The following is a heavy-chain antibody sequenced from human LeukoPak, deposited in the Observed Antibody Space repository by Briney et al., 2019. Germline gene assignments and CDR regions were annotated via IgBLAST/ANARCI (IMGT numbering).Heavy chain of an antibody. CDR2: MNPNSGNT. CDR3: ARAPKTSYYDSSGYYYYFDY. Sequence: GASVKVSCKASGYTFTSYDINWVRQATGQGLEWMGWMNPNSGNTGYAQKFQGRVTMTTDTSTSTAYMELRSLRSDDTAVYYCARAPKTSYYDSSGYYYYFDYWGQGTLVTVSS. D-gene: IGHD3-22*01. V-gene: IGHV1-8*01. J-gene: IGHJ4*02. CDR1: GYTFTSYD.